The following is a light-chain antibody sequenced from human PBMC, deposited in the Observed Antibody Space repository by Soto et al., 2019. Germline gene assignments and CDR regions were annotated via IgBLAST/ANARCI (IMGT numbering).Light chain of an antibody. CDR3: QKYNNWPLL. CDR2: GAS. J-gene: IGKJ5*01. Sequence: EIVLTQSPGTLSLSPVERATLSCRASQSVSSNLAWYQQKPGQAPRLLIYGASTRATGIPARFSGSGSGTEFTLTISSLQSEDFAVYYCQKYNNWPLLFGKGKRREIK. CDR1: QSVSSN. V-gene: IGKV3-15*01.